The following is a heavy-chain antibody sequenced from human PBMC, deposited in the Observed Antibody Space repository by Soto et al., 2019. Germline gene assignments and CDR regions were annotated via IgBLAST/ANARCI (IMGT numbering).Heavy chain of an antibody. CDR2: INPNSGGT. D-gene: IGHD6-13*01. CDR1: GYFFNDYH. V-gene: IGHV1-2*02. J-gene: IGHJ6*02. Sequence: ASVKVSCKTSGYFFNDYHMHWVRQAPGQGLEWMGWINPNSGGTNYAQKFQGRVTMTRDTSISTAYMELSRLRSDDTAVYYCARDLSSYSSSWYNYGMDVWGQGTTVTVSS. CDR3: ARDLSSYSSSWYNYGMDV.